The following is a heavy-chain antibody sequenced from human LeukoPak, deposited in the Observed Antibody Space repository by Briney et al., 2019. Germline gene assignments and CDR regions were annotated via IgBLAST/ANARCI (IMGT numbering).Heavy chain of an antibody. V-gene: IGHV3-11*01. CDR2: ISSSGSTI. J-gene: IGHJ4*02. CDR1: GFTFSDYY. Sequence: PGGSLRHSCAASGFTFSDYYMSWIRQAPGKGLEWVSYISSSGSTIYYADSVKGRFTISRDNAKNSLYLQMNSLRAEDTAVYYCARGLDYDYVWGSSHDFNYWGQGTLVTVSS. D-gene: IGHD3-16*01. CDR3: ARGLDYDYVWGSSHDFNY.